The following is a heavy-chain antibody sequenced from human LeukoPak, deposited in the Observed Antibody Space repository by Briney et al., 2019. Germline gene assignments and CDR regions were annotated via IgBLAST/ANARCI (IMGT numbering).Heavy chain of an antibody. V-gene: IGHV3-30-3*01. Sequence: GRSLRLSCAASGFTFSSYAMHWVRQAPGKGLEWVAVISYDGSNKYYADSVKGRFTISRDNSKNTLYLQMNSLRAEDTAVYYCARDILTYGDYGTFDYWGQGTLVTVSS. D-gene: IGHD4-17*01. CDR1: GFTFSSYA. CDR3: ARDILTYGDYGTFDY. J-gene: IGHJ4*02. CDR2: ISYDGSNK.